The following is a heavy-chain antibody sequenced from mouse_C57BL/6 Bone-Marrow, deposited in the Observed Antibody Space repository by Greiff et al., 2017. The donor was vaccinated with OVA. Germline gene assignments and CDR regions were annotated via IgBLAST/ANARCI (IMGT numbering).Heavy chain of an antibody. D-gene: IGHD1-1*01. V-gene: IGHV1-42*01. CDR2: INPSTGGT. CDR1: GYSFTGYY. Sequence: EVMLVESGPELVKPGASVKISCKASGYSFTGYYMNWVKQSPEKSLEWIGEINPSTGGTTYNQKFKAKATLTVDKSSSTAYMQLKSLTSEDSAVYYCARPYYYGSSTSFAYWGQGTLVTVSA. CDR3: ARPYYYGSSTSFAY. J-gene: IGHJ3*01.